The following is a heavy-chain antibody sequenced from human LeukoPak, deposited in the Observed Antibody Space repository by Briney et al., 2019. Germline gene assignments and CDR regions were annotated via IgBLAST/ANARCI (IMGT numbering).Heavy chain of an antibody. J-gene: IGHJ6*02. D-gene: IGHD6-13*01. CDR2: INTNTGSP. CDR3: ARVLGSSWGYYYYGMDV. Sequence: GASVKVSCKASGYTFTNYAMNWVRQAPGQGLEWMGWINTNTGSPTYAQGFTGRFVFSLDTSVSTAYLQISSLKAEDTAVYYRARVLGSSWGYYYYGMDVWGQGTTVTVSS. V-gene: IGHV7-4-1*02. CDR1: GYTFTNYA.